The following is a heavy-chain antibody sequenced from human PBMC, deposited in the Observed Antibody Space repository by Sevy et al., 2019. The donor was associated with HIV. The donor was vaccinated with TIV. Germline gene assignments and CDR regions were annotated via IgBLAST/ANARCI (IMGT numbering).Heavy chain of an antibody. CDR1: GFTFSSYS. CDR3: AKQYSGSLGVDY. D-gene: IGHD1-26*01. CDR2: ISSSSYI. V-gene: IGHV3-21*01. J-gene: IGHJ4*02. Sequence: GGSLRLSCAASGFTFSSYSMNWVRQAPGKGLEWVSCISSSSYIYYADSVKGRFTISRDNAKNSLYLQMNSLRAEDTAVYYCAKQYSGSLGVDYWGQGTLVTVSS.